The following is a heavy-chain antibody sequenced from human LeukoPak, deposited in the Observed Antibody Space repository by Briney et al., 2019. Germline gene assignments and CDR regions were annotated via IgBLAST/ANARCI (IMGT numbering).Heavy chain of an antibody. D-gene: IGHD4-17*01. CDR1: GFTVSSNY. CDR2: IYSGGST. V-gene: IGHV3-66*01. J-gene: IGHJ4*02. Sequence: PGGSLRLSCAASGFTVSSNYMSWVRQAPGKGLEWVSVIYSGGSTYYADSVKGRFPISRDNSKNTLYLQMNSLRAEDAAVYYCARDDYGDYFFDYWGQGTLVTVSS. CDR3: ARDDYGDYFFDY.